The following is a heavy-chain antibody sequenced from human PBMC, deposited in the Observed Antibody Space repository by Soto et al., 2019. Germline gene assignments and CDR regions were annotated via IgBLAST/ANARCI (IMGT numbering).Heavy chain of an antibody. V-gene: IGHV2-5*01. D-gene: IGHD6-6*01. CDR2: IYWNDDK. Sequence: SGPTLVNPTQTLTLTCSLSGISLSTRGVGLGWIRQTPGKALEWLALIYWNDDKHYSPSLKSRLTITKDTSNNQAVLTMTNMDPVETATFSWGLGLATHPVVAFDVWGQGTVGT. CDR1: GISLSTRGVG. J-gene: IGHJ3*01. CDR3: GLGLATHPVVAFDV.